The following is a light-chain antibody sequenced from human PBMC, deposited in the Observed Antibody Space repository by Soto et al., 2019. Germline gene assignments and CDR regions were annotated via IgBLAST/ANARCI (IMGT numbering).Light chain of an antibody. CDR1: SSNIGRKS. Sequence: QSVLAQPPSAAGTPGQRVTISCSGSSSNIGRKSVSWYQQPPGTAPKLLIYENDQRPSGVPDRVSGSKSGTSASLDISGLQSEDEADYYCGAWDEIKVSYVFGTGTKLTVL. J-gene: IGLJ1*01. CDR2: END. V-gene: IGLV1-44*01. CDR3: GAWDEIKVSYV.